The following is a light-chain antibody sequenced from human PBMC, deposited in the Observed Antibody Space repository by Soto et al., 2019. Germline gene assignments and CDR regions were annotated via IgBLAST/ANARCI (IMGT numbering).Light chain of an antibody. Sequence: IVMTHSAAPLSASPGERATLSWRASQSVSSNLAWYQQKPPQAPRLLIYGASTRATGIPARFSGSGSATEFTPTISSLQSEDFAVYYCQHYSDWQPWTFGPGTKVDIK. CDR2: GAS. V-gene: IGKV3-15*01. CDR3: QHYSDWQPWT. J-gene: IGKJ1*01. CDR1: QSVSSN.